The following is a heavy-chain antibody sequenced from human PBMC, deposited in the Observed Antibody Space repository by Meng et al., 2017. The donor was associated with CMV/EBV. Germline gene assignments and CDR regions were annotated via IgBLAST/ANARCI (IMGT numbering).Heavy chain of an antibody. J-gene: IGHJ4*02. Sequence: SLKISCAASGFTFDDYAMHWVRQAPGKGLEWVSGINWNSGDIGYADSVKGRFTISRDNAKNSLYLQMNSLRDEDTALYYCARDLRPAREGGLASYYYDSSGYLAYWGQGTLVTVSS. CDR2: INWNSGDI. D-gene: IGHD3-22*01. CDR3: ARDLRPAREGGLASYYYDSSGYLAY. CDR1: GFTFDDYA. V-gene: IGHV3-9*01.